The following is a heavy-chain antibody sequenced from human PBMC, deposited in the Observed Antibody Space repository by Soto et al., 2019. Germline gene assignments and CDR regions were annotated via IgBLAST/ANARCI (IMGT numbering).Heavy chain of an antibody. CDR3: AHSPGYSYASH. CDR2: IYWDNDK. V-gene: IGHV2-5*02. CDR1: GFSLSTSGVG. Sequence: QITLKESGPTLVKPTQTLTLTCTFSGFSLSTSGVGVGWIRQPPGKALEWLALIYWDNDKRYSPSLKSRLTITKATSKNQVVLTMTNMDPVDTATYYCAHSPGYSYASHWGQGTLVTVSS. D-gene: IGHD5-18*01. J-gene: IGHJ4*02.